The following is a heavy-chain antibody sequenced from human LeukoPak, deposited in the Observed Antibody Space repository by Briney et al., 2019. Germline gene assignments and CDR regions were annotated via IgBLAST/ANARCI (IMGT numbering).Heavy chain of an antibody. Sequence: SETLSLTCTVSGDPISSGGYHWSWLRQPPGKGLEWIGYIFHSGTTYYNPSLKSRVTISVDTSKNQFSLKLSSVTAADTAVYYCARGIAAAGFLFDYWGQGTLVTVSS. CDR1: GDPISSGGYH. CDR3: ARGIAAAGFLFDY. J-gene: IGHJ4*02. D-gene: IGHD6-13*01. V-gene: IGHV4-30-2*05. CDR2: IFHSGTT.